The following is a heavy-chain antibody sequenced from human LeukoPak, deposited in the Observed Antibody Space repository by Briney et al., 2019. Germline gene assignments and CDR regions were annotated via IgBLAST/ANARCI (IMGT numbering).Heavy chain of an antibody. CDR3: VRSPAYYNMDV. J-gene: IGHJ6*03. D-gene: IGHD3-10*01. CDR2: ISYDGTNK. CDR1: GFTFSNYV. Sequence: PGESLTLSCAASGFTFSNYVIHWVRQAPGKELEWLAVISYDGTNKYYADFVKGRFTISRDHSQSTVDLQMNTLGGADTAVYYCVRSPAYYNMDVWGKGTTVTVSS. V-gene: IGHV3-30*03.